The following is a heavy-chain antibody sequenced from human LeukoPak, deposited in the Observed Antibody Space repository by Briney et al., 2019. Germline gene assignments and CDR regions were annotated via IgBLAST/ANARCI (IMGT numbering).Heavy chain of an antibody. D-gene: IGHD3-10*01. V-gene: IGHV4-4*08. CDR3: ARDKAHSYGYYFDP. J-gene: IGHJ4*02. CDR2: IASGTT. CDR1: GDAISTYY. Sequence: PSETLSLTCTVSGDAISTYYWNWIRQSPGKGLEWVGHIASGTTDYNPSLKSRAFISVDTSKNQISLRLTSVTAADTAVYFCARDKAHSYGYYFDPWGPGTQVPLSS.